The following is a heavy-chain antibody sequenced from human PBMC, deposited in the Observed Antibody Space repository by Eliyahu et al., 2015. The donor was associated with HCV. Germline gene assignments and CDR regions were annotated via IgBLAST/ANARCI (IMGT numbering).Heavy chain of an antibody. Sequence: DVQLVQSGGGLMRPGRSLRLSCDXXGXSVRSDYISXVRQXPGGGLGWVSGIHGGLTKFYAESVKGRFIVSSDRYKDTIYLEMNNLRVEDTAVYYCTRGPQRWFDPWGQGTLVTVS. CDR2: IHGGLTK. V-gene: IGHV3-53*01. CDR1: GXSVRSDY. J-gene: IGHJ5*02. CDR3: TRGPQRWFDP.